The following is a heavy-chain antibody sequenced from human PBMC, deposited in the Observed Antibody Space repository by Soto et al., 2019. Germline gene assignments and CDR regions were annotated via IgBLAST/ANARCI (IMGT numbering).Heavy chain of an antibody. CDR1: GFTFSSYW. J-gene: IGHJ4*02. V-gene: IGHV3-7*03. CDR3: ARDGRSMISYFDY. D-gene: IGHD3-16*01. CDR2: IKQDGSEK. Sequence: GGSLRLSCAASGFTFSSYWMSWVRQAPGKGLEWVANIKQDGSEKYYVDSVKGRFTISRDNAKNSLYLQMNSLRAEDTAVYYCARDGRSMISYFDYWGQGTLVTVSS.